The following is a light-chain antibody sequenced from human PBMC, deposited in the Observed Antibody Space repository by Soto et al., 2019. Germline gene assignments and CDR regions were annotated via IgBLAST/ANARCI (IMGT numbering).Light chain of an antibody. Sequence: LTQPPSASWSPGQSGTISCTGTKSDIGVYDFVSWYQHHPGKAPRLISYEVVQRRSGVPYRFSGSKSGNTASLTVSGIQAADEADYFCKSYAGSNTYVFGSGTKVTVL. J-gene: IGLJ1*01. CDR3: KSYAGSNTYV. CDR2: EVV. CDR1: KSDIGVYDF. V-gene: IGLV2-8*01.